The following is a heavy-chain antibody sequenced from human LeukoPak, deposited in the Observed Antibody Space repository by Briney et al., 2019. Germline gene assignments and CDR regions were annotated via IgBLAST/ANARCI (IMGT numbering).Heavy chain of an antibody. D-gene: IGHD3-10*01. CDR3: AKSSGEILPRLLDY. CDR1: GFTFSSYG. CDR2: IWYDGSNK. J-gene: IGHJ4*02. Sequence: GGSLRLSCAASGFTFSSYGMHWVRQAPGKGLEWVAVIWYDGSNKYYADSVKGRFTISRDNSKNTLYLQMNSLRAEDTAVYYCAKSSGEILPRLLDYWGQGTLVTVSS. V-gene: IGHV3-33*06.